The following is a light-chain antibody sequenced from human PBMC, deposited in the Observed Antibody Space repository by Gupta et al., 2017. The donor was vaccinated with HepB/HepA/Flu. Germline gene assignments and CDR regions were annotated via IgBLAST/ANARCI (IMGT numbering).Light chain of an antibody. V-gene: IGKV4-1*01. J-gene: IGKJ1*01. CDR2: WAS. CDR1: QSVLYSSNNRNN. CDR3: QQDDSTPWT. Sequence: DIVMTQSPDFLAVSLGERATINCKPSQSVLYSSNNRNNLVWYQQKPGQPPRLLIYWASTRESGVPDRFSGSGSGTDFTLTISSLQAEDVAVYYCQQDDSTPWTFGQGTKVEIK.